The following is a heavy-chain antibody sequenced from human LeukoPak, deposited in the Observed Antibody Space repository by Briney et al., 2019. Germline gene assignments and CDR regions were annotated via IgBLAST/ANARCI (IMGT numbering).Heavy chain of an antibody. V-gene: IGHV3-30*02. D-gene: IGHD3-9*01. J-gene: IGHJ6*02. CDR3: AKDNDMFNVGYYYAMDV. CDR1: GFTFSSYG. Sequence: GGSLRLSCAASGFTFSSYGMHWVRQAPGKVLEWVAFIRYGETNKYYEDSVKGRFTVSRDISKNTLYLQMNSLRAADTAVYYCAKDNDMFNVGYYYAMDVWGQGTTVTVSS. CDR2: IRYGETNK.